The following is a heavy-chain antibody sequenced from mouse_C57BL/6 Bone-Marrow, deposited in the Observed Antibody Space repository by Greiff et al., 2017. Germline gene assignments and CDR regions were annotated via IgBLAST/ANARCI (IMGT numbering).Heavy chain of an antibody. D-gene: IGHD1-1*01. V-gene: IGHV1-85*01. CDR3: ARLEFDGSSGDWYFDV. J-gene: IGHJ1*03. Sequence: QVQLQQSGPELVKPGASVTLSCKASGYTFTSYDINWVKQRPGQGLEWIGWIYPRDGSTKYKEKFKGKAAFTVNTSCSTVSMKLHSLTSEDSAFYFCARLEFDGSSGDWYFDVWGTGTTVTVSS. CDR1: GYTFTSYD. CDR2: IYPRDGST.